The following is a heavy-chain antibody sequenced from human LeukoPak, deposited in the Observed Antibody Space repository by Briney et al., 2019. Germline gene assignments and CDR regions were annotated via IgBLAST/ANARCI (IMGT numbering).Heavy chain of an antibody. CDR3: ARDRGAITMVRGVNDY. V-gene: IGHV1-2*02. J-gene: IGHJ4*02. CDR2: INPNSGGT. D-gene: IGHD3-10*01. CDR1: GYTFTGYY. Sequence: ASVKVSCKASGYTFTGYYVHWVRQAPGQGLEWMGWINPNSGGTNYAQKFQGRVTMTRDTSISTAYMELSRLRSDDTAVYYCARDRGAITMVRGVNDYWGQGTLVTVSS.